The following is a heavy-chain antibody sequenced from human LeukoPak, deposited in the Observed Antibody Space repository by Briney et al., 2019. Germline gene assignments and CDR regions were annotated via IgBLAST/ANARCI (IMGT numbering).Heavy chain of an antibody. CDR3: ARSVAGKGGVFDY. V-gene: IGHV1-2*06. J-gene: IGHJ4*02. CDR1: GYTFTGYY. CDR2: INPNSGGT. D-gene: IGHD6-19*01. Sequence: ASVKVSRKASGYTFTGYYMHWVRQAPGQGLEWMGRINPNSGGTNYAQKFQGRVTMTRDTSISTAYMELSRLRSDDTAVYYCARSVAGKGGVFDYWGQGTLVTVSS.